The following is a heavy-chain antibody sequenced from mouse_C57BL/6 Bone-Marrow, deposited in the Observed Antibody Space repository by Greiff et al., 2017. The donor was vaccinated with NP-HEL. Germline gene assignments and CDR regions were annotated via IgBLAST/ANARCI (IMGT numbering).Heavy chain of an antibody. CDR3: VRGGGYDDFCY. CDR1: GYTFTSYW. CDR2: IDPNSGGT. J-gene: IGHJ2*01. D-gene: IGHD2-2*01. V-gene: IGHV1-72*01. Sequence: VKLQESGAELVKPGASVKLSCKASGYTFTSYWMHWVKQRPGRGLEWIGRIDPNSGGTKYNEKFKSKATLTVDKPSSTAYMQLSSLTSEDAAVYYCVRGGGYDDFCYWGQGTTLTVSS.